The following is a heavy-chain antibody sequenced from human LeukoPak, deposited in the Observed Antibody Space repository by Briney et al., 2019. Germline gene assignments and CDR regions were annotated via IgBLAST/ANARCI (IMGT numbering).Heavy chain of an antibody. J-gene: IGHJ3*02. D-gene: IGHD2-15*01. CDR2: IYSGGST. CDR3: ARGGGSNRYGYAFDI. CDR1: GFTVSSNY. V-gene: IGHV3-53*01. Sequence: GGSLRLSCAASGFTVSSNYMSWVRQAPGKGLEWVSIIYSGGSTFYADSVKGRFTISRDNAKNSLYLQMNSLRAEDRAVYYCARGGGSNRYGYAFDIWGQGTVVTVSS.